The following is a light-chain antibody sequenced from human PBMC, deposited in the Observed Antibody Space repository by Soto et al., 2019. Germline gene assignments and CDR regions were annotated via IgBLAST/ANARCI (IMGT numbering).Light chain of an antibody. CDR2: GAS. J-gene: IGKJ3*01. V-gene: IGKV3-20*01. Sequence: ESVWTQSPGTLSLSPGERATLSCRASQSVSSSYLAWYQQKPGQAPRLLIYGASSRATGIPDRFSGSGSGTDFTLTISRLEPDDFAVYYCQQYGSTLLFTFGPGTKVYIK. CDR1: QSVSSSY. CDR3: QQYGSTLLFT.